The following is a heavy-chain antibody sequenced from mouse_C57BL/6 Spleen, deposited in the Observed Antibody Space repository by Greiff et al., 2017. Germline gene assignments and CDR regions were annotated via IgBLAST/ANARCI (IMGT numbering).Heavy chain of an antibody. V-gene: IGHV5-6*02. CDR3: ARRGTHFDY. Sequence: EVKLMESGGDLVKPGGSLKLSCAVSGFTFSSYGMSWVRQTPDKRLEWVATISSGGSYTYYPDSVKGRFTISRDKAKNTLYLQMSSLKSEDTAMYYCARRGTHFDYWGQGTTLTVSS. CDR2: ISSGGSYT. J-gene: IGHJ2*01. D-gene: IGHD3-3*01. CDR1: GFTFSSYG.